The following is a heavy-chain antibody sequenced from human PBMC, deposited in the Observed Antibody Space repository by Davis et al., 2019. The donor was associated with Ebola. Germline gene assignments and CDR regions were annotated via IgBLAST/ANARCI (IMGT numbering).Heavy chain of an antibody. CDR3: ARVTVTTPRGDY. CDR2: INPNSGGT. V-gene: IGHV1-2*02. D-gene: IGHD4-17*01. J-gene: IGHJ4*02. Sequence: ASVKVSCKASGYTFTGYYMQWVRQAPGQGLEWMGWINPNSGGTNYAQKFQGRVTMTRDTSISTAYMELSRLRSDDTAVYYCARVTVTTPRGDYWGQGTLVTVSS. CDR1: GYTFTGYY.